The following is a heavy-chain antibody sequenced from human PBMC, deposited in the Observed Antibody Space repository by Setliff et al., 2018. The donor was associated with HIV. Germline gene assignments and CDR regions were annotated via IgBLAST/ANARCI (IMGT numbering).Heavy chain of an antibody. CDR1: GGSFSGYH. V-gene: IGHV4-34*01. J-gene: IGHJ4*02. CDR2: INHYGST. CDR3: AGLTGTDFDY. D-gene: IGHD1-20*01. Sequence: SETLSLTCAVYGGSFSGYHWSWIRQPPGKGLEWIGEINHYGSTNYNPSLKSRVTISVDTSKNQFSLKLSSVTAADTAVYYCAGLTGTDFDYWGQGTLVTVSS.